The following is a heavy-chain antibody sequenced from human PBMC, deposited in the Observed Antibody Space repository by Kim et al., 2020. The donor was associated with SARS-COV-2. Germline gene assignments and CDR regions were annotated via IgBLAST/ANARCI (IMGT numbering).Heavy chain of an antibody. CDR2: INHSGST. J-gene: IGHJ6*02. CDR3: ARGRQLVYYTYYYYGMDV. Sequence: SETLSLTCAVYGGSFSGYYWSWIRQPPGKGLEWIGEINHSGSTNYNPSLKSRVTISVDTSKNQFSLKLSSVTAADTAVYYCARGRQLVYYTYYYYGMDVWGQGTTVTVSS. D-gene: IGHD6-13*01. CDR1: GGSFSGYY. V-gene: IGHV4-34*01.